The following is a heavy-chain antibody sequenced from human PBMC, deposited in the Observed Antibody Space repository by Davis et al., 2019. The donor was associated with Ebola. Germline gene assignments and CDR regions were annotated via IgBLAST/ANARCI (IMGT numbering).Heavy chain of an antibody. V-gene: IGHV3-74*01. J-gene: IGHJ4*02. CDR2: INSDGSST. Sequence: GESLKISCAASGFTFSRYWMHWVRQAPGKGLVWVSRINSDGSSTNYADSVKGRFTISRDNAKNTLYLQMNSLRAEDTAMYFCAKDDPYSNFGHWGQGILVTVSS. D-gene: IGHD4-11*01. CDR3: AKDDPYSNFGH. CDR1: GFTFSRYW.